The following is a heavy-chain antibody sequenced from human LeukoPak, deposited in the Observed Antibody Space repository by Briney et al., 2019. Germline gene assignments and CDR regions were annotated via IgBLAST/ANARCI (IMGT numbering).Heavy chain of an antibody. V-gene: IGHV3-23*01. D-gene: IGHD5-18*01. CDR2: ISGNGGST. CDR3: APRIQLWLPPIDY. Sequence: GGTLRLSCAASGFTFRSYAISWVSQARGKGREGVSAISGNGGSTYYADSVKGRFTISRDNSKNTLYLQMNSLRAEDTAVYYCAPRIQLWLPPIDYWGQGTLVTVSS. CDR1: GFTFRSYA. J-gene: IGHJ4*02.